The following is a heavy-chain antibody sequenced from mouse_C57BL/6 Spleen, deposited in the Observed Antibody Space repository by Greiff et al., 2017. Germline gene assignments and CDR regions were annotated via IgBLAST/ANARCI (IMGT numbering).Heavy chain of an antibody. J-gene: IGHJ4*01. CDR3: ARRVLVYAMDY. Sequence: QVQLKQSGPELVKPGASVKISCKASGYAFSSSWMNWVKQRPGKGLEWIGRIYPGDGDTNYNGTFKGKATLTADKASSTAYMQLSSLTSEDSAVYFCARRVLVYAMDYWGQGTSVTVSS. CDR2: IYPGDGDT. CDR1: GYAFSSSW. V-gene: IGHV1-82*01. D-gene: IGHD5-1*01.